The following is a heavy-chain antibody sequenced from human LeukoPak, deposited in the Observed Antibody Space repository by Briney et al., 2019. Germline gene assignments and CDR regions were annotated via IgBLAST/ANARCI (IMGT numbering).Heavy chain of an antibody. V-gene: IGHV4-34*01. J-gene: IGHJ4*02. D-gene: IGHD4-17*01. CDR3: ASPAFGTVTKFMEDY. CDR2: INHSGST. Sequence: SETLSLACAVYGGSFSGYYWSWIRQPPGKGLEWIGEINHSGSTNYNPSPKSRVTISVDTSKNQFSLKLSSVTAADTAVYYCASPAFGTVTKFMEDYWGQGTLVTVSS. CDR1: GGSFSGYY.